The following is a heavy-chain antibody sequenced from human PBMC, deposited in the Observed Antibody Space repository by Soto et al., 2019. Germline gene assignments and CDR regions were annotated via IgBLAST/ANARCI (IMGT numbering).Heavy chain of an antibody. CDR1: GGTFSSYA. D-gene: IGHD2-2*01. CDR3: ASHSSLRGYCISTSCYGYYYGMDV. Sequence: QVQLVQSGAAVKKPGSSVKVSCKASGGTFSSYAISWVRQAPGQGLEWMGGIIPIFGTADYAQKFQGRVTITADESTSTADMELSSLRSEDTAVYYCASHSSLRGYCISTSCYGYYYGMDVWGQGTTVTVSS. CDR2: IIPIFGTA. V-gene: IGHV1-69*12. J-gene: IGHJ6*02.